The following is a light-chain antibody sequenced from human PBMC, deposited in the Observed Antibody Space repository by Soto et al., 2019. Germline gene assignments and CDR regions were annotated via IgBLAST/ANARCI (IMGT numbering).Light chain of an antibody. Sequence: IQMTQSPASLSASVGDRVTITCRASQGISSYLAWYQQKPGKAPELLIYAASTLQSGVPSRFSGSGSGTDFTLTISCLQSEDFATYYCQQYYSFPLTFGGGTKVDIK. CDR2: AAS. CDR3: QQYYSFPLT. V-gene: IGKV1-8*01. J-gene: IGKJ4*01. CDR1: QGISSY.